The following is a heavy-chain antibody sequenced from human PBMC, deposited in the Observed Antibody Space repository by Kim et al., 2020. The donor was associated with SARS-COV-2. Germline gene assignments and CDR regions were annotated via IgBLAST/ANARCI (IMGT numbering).Heavy chain of an antibody. Sequence: ASVKVSCKASGYTFTSYYMHWVRQAPGQGLEWMGIINPSGGSTSYAQKFQGRVTMTRDTSTSTVYMELSSLRSEDTAVYYCATPRVATITGNYYYYGMDVWGQGTTVTVSS. V-gene: IGHV1-46*01. CDR3: ATPRVATITGNYYYYGMDV. J-gene: IGHJ6*02. CDR1: GYTFTSYY. D-gene: IGHD5-12*01. CDR2: INPSGGST.